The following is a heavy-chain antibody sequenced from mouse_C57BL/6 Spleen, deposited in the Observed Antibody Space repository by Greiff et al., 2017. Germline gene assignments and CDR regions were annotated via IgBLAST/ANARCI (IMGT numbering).Heavy chain of an antibody. Sequence: QVTLKVSGPGILQSSQTLSLTCSFSGFSLSTSGMGVSWIRQPSGKGLEWLAHIYWDDAKRYNPSLKSRPTISKDTSRNQVFLKITSVDTADTATYYCARSSDYSNYRSHFYYFDYWGQGTTLTVSS. CDR1: GFSLSTSGMG. V-gene: IGHV8-12*01. D-gene: IGHD2-5*01. CDR2: IYWDDAK. CDR3: ARSSDYSNYRSHFYYFDY. J-gene: IGHJ2*01.